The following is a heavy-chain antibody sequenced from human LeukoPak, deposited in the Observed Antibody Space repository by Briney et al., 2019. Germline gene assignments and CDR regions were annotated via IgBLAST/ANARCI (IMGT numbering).Heavy chain of an antibody. V-gene: IGHV3-23*01. CDR1: GFTFT. D-gene: IGHD1-26*01. CDR3: AKDGKNYFDY. J-gene: IGHJ4*02. CDR2: ISGSGDT. Sequence: PGGSLRLSCAASGFTFTWVRQAPGKGLEWVSTISGSGDTYYADSVKGRFTISRDDSKSTLSLQMNSLRAEDTALYYCAKDGKNYFDYWGQGTLVTVSS.